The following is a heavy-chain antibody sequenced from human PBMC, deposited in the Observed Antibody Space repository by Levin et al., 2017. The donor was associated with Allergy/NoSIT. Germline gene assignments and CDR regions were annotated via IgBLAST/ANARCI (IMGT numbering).Heavy chain of an antibody. CDR1: GFTFSSDS. D-gene: IGHD6-19*01. J-gene: IGHJ4*02. Sequence: GGSLRLSCAASGFTFSSDSMNWVRQAPGKGLEWVSYISSSSTTTYYADSEKGRFTISRDNVKNSLYLQMNSLRAEDTAIYYCAKNLNTDIAVAGTRPFGSWGQGTLVTVSS. CDR3: AKNLNTDIAVAGTRPFGS. CDR2: ISSSSTTT. V-gene: IGHV3-48*01.